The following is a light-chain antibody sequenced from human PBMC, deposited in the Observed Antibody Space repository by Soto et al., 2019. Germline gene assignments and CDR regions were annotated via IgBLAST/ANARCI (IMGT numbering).Light chain of an antibody. J-gene: IGKJ2*01. CDR3: HQYGGSPPYT. CDR1: QNVDSRY. V-gene: IGKV3-20*01. CDR2: GVS. Sequence: EIVLTQSPGTLSLSPGEGATLSCRASQNVDSRYFAWYQQKPGQATRLLIYGVSTRATGIPDRFTGSGSGTDFSLTISRLEPEDFAVYYCHQYGGSPPYTFGQGTKLEIK.